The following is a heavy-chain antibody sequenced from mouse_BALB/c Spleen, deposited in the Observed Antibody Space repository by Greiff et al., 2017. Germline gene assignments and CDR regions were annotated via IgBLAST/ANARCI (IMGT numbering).Heavy chain of an antibody. CDR3: ARSHYGNTAWFAY. CDR1: GYSFTGYY. D-gene: IGHD2-1*01. V-gene: IGHV1S34*01. J-gene: IGHJ3*01. CDR2: ISCYNGAT. Sequence: LVKTGASVKISCKASGYSFTGYYMHWVKQSHGKSLEWIGYISCYNGATSYNQKFKGKATFTVDTSSSTAYMQFNSLTSEDSAVYYCARSHYGNTAWFAYWGQGTLVTVSA.